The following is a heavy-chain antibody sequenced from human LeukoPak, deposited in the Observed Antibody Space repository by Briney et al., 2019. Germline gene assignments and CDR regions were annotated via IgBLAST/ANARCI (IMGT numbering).Heavy chain of an antibody. CDR3: AREGNDFWSGPRQYYFDY. J-gene: IGHJ4*02. Sequence: ASVKVSCKASGYTFTSYGISWVRQAPGQGLEWMGWISAYNGNTNYAQKRQGRVTMTTDTSTSTAYMELRSLSSDDTAVYYCAREGNDFWSGPRQYYFDYWGQGTLVTVSS. V-gene: IGHV1-18*01. CDR1: GYTFTSYG. CDR2: ISAYNGNT. D-gene: IGHD3-3*01.